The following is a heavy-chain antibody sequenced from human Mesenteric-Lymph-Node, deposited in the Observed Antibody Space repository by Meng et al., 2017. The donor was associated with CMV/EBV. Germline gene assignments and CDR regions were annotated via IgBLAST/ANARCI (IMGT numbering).Heavy chain of an antibody. J-gene: IGHJ4*02. D-gene: IGHD1-26*01. CDR2: ISSSGTTI. CDR1: GLRISSYE. CDR3: AKDGDYSGSYY. V-gene: IGHV3-48*03. Sequence: GGSLRLSCGVSGLRISSYEMNWVRQAPGKGLEWVSYISSSGTTIYYADSVKGRFTISRDNAKNSLYLQMNSLRAEDTAVYYCAKDGDYSGSYYWGQGTLVTVSS.